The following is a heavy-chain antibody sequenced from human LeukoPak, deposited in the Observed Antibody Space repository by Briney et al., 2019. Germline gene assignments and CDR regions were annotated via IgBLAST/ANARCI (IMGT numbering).Heavy chain of an antibody. CDR2: ISTSAGTT. V-gene: IGHV3-23*01. CDR3: AKDQGIAAAGPTYFDY. D-gene: IGHD6-13*01. J-gene: IGHJ4*02. Sequence: GGSLRLSCAASGFTFSSYAMSWVRQAPGKGLEWVSAISTSAGTTYYADSVKGRFTISRDNSKNTLYLQMNSLRAEDTAVYYCAKDQGIAAAGPTYFDYWGQGTLVTVSS. CDR1: GFTFSSYA.